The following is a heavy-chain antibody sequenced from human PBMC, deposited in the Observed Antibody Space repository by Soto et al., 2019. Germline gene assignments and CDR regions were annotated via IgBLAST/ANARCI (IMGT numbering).Heavy chain of an antibody. CDR3: ARDYDVNTAVDYWDFDL. D-gene: IGHD5-18*01. V-gene: IGHV4-4*07. CDR1: GGSITNHY. J-gene: IGHJ2*01. CDR2: IYPSGRA. Sequence: QVQLQESGPRLVTPSETLTLTCSLSGGSITNHYWGWIRQPPGKGLEFIGRIYPSGRAHYNPSLQSRVTMSVDTSKNQFSLKVNSVTAADTAIYYCARDYDVNTAVDYWDFDLWGRGTLVTVSS.